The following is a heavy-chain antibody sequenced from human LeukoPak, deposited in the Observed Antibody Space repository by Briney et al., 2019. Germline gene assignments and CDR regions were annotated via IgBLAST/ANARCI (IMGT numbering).Heavy chain of an antibody. V-gene: IGHV3-74*01. CDR3: ARGGSPPEALGDTFDI. CDR2: ISGDGRIT. Sequence: GGSLRLSCAASRFTFSNYWMHWVRQGPGKGLVWVSRISGDGRITRNADSVKGRFFTSRDNAKNTLYLQMNSLRAEDTAVYYCARGGSPPEALGDTFDIWGQGTMVTVSS. D-gene: IGHD1-26*01. J-gene: IGHJ3*02. CDR1: RFTFSNYW.